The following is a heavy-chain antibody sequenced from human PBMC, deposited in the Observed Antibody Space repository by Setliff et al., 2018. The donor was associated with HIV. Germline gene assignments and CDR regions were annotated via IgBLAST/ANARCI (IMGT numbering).Heavy chain of an antibody. CDR2: IYSTGDT. V-gene: IGHV4-4*07. CDR3: ARVRLTMIMMVDYFDQ. Sequence: PSETLSLTCSVSGGSISNFYWSWIRQPPGKGLEWVGHIYSTGDTNYNPSLKSRVTLPADTSKNQLSLSLTSVTAADTAVYYCARVRLTMIMMVDYFDQWGQGTLVTVSS. J-gene: IGHJ4*02. CDR1: GGSISNFY. D-gene: IGHD3-22*01.